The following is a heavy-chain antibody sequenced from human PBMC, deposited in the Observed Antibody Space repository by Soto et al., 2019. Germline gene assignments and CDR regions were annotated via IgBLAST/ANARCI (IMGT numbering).Heavy chain of an antibody. CDR3: ARGGKYCTNGVCSVYGRDV. Sequence: QVQLVQSGAEVKKPGASVKVSCKASGYTFTSYGISWVRQAPGQGLEWMGWISAYNGNTSYAQKFQGRVPRTTDTSTSTADMELRSLRSDDTAVYYCARGGKYCTNGVCSVYGRDVWGQGTTVTVSS. V-gene: IGHV1-18*01. D-gene: IGHD2-8*01. J-gene: IGHJ6*02. CDR2: ISAYNGNT. CDR1: GYTFTSYG.